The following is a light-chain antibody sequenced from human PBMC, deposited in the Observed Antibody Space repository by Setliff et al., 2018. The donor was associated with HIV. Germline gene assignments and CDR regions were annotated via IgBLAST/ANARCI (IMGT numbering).Light chain of an antibody. V-gene: IGLV7-46*01. CDR3: FLSYSGARRV. CDR1: TGAVTSGHY. J-gene: IGLJ3*02. CDR2: DTS. Sequence: QAVVTQEPSLTVSPGGTVTLTCGSGTGAVTSGHYPYWFQQKPGQAPRTLIYDTSNKHSWTPARFSGSLLGGKAALTLSGAQPEDEAAYYCFLSYSGARRVFGGGTKVTVL.